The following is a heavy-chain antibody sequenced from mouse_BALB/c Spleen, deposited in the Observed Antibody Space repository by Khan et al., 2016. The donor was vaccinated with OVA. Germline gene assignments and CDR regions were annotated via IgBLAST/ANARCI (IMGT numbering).Heavy chain of an antibody. V-gene: IGHV1-39*01. Sequence: EVQLQQSGPELEKPGASVKISCKASGYSFTGYNMNWVKQSNGKSLEWIGNIDPYYGGISYSQKFKGKATLTVDKSSSTAYMQLKSLTSEDAAVYYCARSTWYFDVWGAGTTVTVSS. J-gene: IGHJ1*01. CDR2: IDPYYGGI. CDR1: GYSFTGYN. CDR3: ARSTWYFDV.